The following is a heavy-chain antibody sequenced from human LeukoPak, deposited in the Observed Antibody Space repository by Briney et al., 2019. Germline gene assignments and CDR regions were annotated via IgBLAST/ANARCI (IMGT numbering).Heavy chain of an antibody. V-gene: IGHV3-7*01. CDR2: IKQDGSEK. D-gene: IGHD2-2*02. Sequence: PGGSLRLSCAASGFTFGSYWMSWVRQAPGKGLEWVANIKQDGSEKYYVDSVKGRFTISRDNAKNTLYLQMNSLRAEDTAVYYCARDFFFDIVVVPAAIAGVDYWGQGTLVTVSS. J-gene: IGHJ4*02. CDR3: ARDFFFDIVVVPAAIAGVDY. CDR1: GFTFGSYW.